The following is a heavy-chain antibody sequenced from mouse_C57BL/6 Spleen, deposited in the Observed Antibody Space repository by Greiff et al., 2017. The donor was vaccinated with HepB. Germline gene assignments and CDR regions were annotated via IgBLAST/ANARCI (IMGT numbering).Heavy chain of an antibody. CDR3: ARGDMNAYD. CDR2: IDPSDSYT. J-gene: IGHJ3*01. D-gene: IGHD2-2*01. V-gene: IGHV1-59*01. Sequence: QVQLQQPGAELVRPGTSVKLSCKASGYTFTSYWMHWVKQRPGQGLEWIGVIDPSDSYTNYNQKFKGKATLTVDTSSSTAYMQLSSLTSEDSAVYYCARGDMNAYDWGQGTLVTVSA. CDR1: GYTFTSYW.